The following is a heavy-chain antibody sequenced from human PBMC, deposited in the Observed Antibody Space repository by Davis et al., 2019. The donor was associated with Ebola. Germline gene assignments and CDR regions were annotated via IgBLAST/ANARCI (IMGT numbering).Heavy chain of an antibody. CDR3: ARDSDHSSGYYDDFDY. CDR2: ISSSSSTI. J-gene: IGHJ4*02. D-gene: IGHD3-22*01. V-gene: IGHV3-48*02. Sequence: GESLKISCAASGFTFSSYSMNWVRQAPGKGLEWVSYISSSSSTIYYADSVKGRFTISRDNAKNSLYLQMNSLRDEDTAVYYCARDSDHSSGYYDDFDYWGQGTLVTVSS. CDR1: GFTFSSYS.